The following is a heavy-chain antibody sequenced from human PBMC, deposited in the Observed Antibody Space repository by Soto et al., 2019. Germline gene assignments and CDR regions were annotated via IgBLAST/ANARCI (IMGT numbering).Heavy chain of an antibody. CDR1: GGSISSGGYY. Sequence: QVQLQESGPGLVKPSQTLSLTCTVSGGSISSGGYYWSWIRQHPGKGLEWIGYIYYSGSTYYNPSLTGRVTISVDTYKNQFSLKLSSVTAADTAVYYCASNRRNYDILTGYYFSWFDPWGQGTLVTVSS. D-gene: IGHD3-9*01. V-gene: IGHV4-31*03. J-gene: IGHJ5*02. CDR3: ASNRRNYDILTGYYFSWFDP. CDR2: IYYSGST.